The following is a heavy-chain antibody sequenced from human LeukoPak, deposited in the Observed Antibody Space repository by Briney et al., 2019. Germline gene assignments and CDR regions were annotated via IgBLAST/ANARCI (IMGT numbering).Heavy chain of an antibody. CDR1: GFTFSTYW. CDR2: IKGDGSEK. CDR3: AKFPYGDYVHY. V-gene: IGHV3-7*05. Sequence: PGGSLRLSCAASGFTFSTYWMSWLRQAPGKGLEWVANIKGDGSEKYHVDSVKGRFTISRDNAKNSLYLQMNSLRAEDTAVYYCAKFPYGDYVHYWGQGTLVTVSS. J-gene: IGHJ4*02. D-gene: IGHD4-17*01.